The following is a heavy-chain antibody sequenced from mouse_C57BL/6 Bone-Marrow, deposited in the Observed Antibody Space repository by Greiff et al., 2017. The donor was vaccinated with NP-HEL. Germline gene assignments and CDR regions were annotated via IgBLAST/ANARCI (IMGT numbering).Heavy chain of an antibody. Sequence: EVQVVESGGGLVKPGGSLKLSCAASGFTFSSYAMSWVRQTPEKRLEWVATISDGGSYTYYPDNVKGRFTISRDNAKNNLYLQMSHLKSEDTAMYYCARERGIWDYWGQGTTPTGSA. V-gene: IGHV5-4*01. J-gene: IGHJ2*01. CDR1: GFTFSSYA. CDR3: ARERGIWDY. CDR2: ISDGGSYT.